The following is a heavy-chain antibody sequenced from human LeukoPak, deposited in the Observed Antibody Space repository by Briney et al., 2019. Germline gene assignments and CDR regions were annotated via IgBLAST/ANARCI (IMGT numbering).Heavy chain of an antibody. CDR3: TRTSYSSSWYGQGYYFDY. CDR1: GFTFSDHF. CDR2: IRSKAYGGTT. Sequence: GGSLRLSCAASGFTFSDHFMDWVRQAPGKGLEWVGFIRSKAYGGTTEYAASVKGRFTISRDDSKSIAYLQMNSLKTEDTAVYYCTRTSYSSSWYGQGYYFDYWGQGTLVTVSS. D-gene: IGHD6-13*01. V-gene: IGHV3-49*04. J-gene: IGHJ4*02.